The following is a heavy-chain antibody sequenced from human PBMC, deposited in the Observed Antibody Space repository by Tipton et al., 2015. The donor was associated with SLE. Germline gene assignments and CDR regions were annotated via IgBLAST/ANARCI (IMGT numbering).Heavy chain of an antibody. CDR2: ISSSSSYI. Sequence: SLRLSCAASGFTFSSYAMHWVRQAPGKGLEWVSSISSSSSYIYYADSVKGRFTISRDNAKNSLYLQMNSLRAEDTAVYYCARAVGGGPGGYWGQGTLVTVSS. CDR1: GFTFSSYA. V-gene: IGHV3-21*01. CDR3: ARAVGGGPGGY. D-gene: IGHD3-16*01. J-gene: IGHJ4*02.